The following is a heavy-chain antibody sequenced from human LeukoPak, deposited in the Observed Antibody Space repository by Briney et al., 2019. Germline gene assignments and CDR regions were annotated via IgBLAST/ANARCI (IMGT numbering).Heavy chain of an antibody. Sequence: GESLRISCKGSGYSFTSYWISWVRQMPEKGLEWMGRIDPSDSYTNYSPSFQGHVTISADKSISTAYLQWSSLKASDTAMYYCATSPGNYYDSSGPLDYWGQGTLVTVSS. V-gene: IGHV5-10-1*01. CDR2: IDPSDSYT. J-gene: IGHJ4*02. CDR1: GYSFTSYW. D-gene: IGHD3-22*01. CDR3: ATSPGNYYDSSGPLDY.